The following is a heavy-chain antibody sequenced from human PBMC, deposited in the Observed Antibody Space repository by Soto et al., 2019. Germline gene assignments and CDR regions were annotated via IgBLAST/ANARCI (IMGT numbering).Heavy chain of an antibody. CDR1: GYTFTGYG. CDR3: ARDPYDY. Sequence: GASVKVSCQAAGYTFTGYGISWVRQAPGQGLQWMGWISTYNGDTHYSQKLQGRVTLTTDTSSSTAYMELRSLRSEDTAVYYCARDPYDYWGQGTLVTVSS. V-gene: IGHV1-18*01. CDR2: ISTYNGDT. J-gene: IGHJ4*02.